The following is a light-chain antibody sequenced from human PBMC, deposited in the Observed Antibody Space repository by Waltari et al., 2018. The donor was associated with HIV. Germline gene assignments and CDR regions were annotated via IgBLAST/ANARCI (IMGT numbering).Light chain of an antibody. CDR3: ATWDDGLSGWV. CDR2: NNA. Sequence: QSVVTQPPSASGTPGQRVSMSCSGSASNIGRNTVNWYQHLPQTAPKLLIYNNAARPSWVPDRFSASNTGTSASLDISGLQSEDEAEYYCATWDDGLSGWVFGGGTKLTVL. CDR1: ASNIGRNT. V-gene: IGLV1-44*01. J-gene: IGLJ3*02.